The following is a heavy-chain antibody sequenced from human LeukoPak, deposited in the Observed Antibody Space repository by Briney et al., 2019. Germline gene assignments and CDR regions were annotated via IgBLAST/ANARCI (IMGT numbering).Heavy chain of an antibody. V-gene: IGHV1-69*01. Sequence: ASVKVSCKASGGTFSSYAISWVRQAPGQGLEWMGGIIPIFGTANYAQRFQGRVTITADESTSTAYMELSSLRSEDTAVYYCATTPDIVVVVAAIQLDYWGQGTLATVSS. J-gene: IGHJ4*02. CDR2: IIPIFGTA. D-gene: IGHD2-15*01. CDR1: GGTFSSYA. CDR3: ATTPDIVVVVAAIQLDY.